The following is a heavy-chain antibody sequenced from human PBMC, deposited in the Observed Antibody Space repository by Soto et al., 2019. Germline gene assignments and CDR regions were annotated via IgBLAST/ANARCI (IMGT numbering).Heavy chain of an antibody. V-gene: IGHV3-23*01. CDR3: AKGASGLLWFCDF. CDR2: ISGSAANT. J-gene: IGHJ4*02. Sequence: EVQLLESGGGLVQPGGSLRLSCAASGFTFSTNAMSWVRQAPGKGLEWVSTISGSAANTYYADSVKGRFTISRDNSKNPLYLEMNTLRAEDTAVYYCAKGASGLLWFCDFWGQGTLVTVSS. CDR1: GFTFSTNA. D-gene: IGHD3-10*01.